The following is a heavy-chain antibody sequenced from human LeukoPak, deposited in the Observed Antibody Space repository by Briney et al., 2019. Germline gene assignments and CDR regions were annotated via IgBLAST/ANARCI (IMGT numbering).Heavy chain of an antibody. D-gene: IGHD2-15*01. CDR2: ISYDGGNK. V-gene: IGHV3-30*18. CDR3: AKDRGYCSGGSCYYFDY. CDR1: GFTFSSYG. Sequence: AGGSLRLSCAASGFTFSSYGMHWVRQAPGKGLEWVAVISYDGGNKYYADSVKGRFTISRDNSKNTLYLQMNSLRAEDTAVYYCAKDRGYCSGGSCYYFDYWGQGTPVTVSS. J-gene: IGHJ4*02.